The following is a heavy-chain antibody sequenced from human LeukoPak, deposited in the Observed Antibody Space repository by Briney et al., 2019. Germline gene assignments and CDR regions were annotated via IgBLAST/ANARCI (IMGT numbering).Heavy chain of an antibody. D-gene: IGHD5-18*01. J-gene: IGHJ4*02. CDR2: ISGSGGST. CDR1: GFTFSSYA. CDR3: AKDKGGYSYGYNPDDY. V-gene: IGHV3-23*01. Sequence: GGSLRLSCAASGFTFSSYAMSWVRQAPGKGLEWVSAISGSGGSTYYADSVKGRFTISRDNSKNTLYLQMNSLRAEDTAVYYCAKDKGGYSYGYNPDDYWGQGTLVTVSS.